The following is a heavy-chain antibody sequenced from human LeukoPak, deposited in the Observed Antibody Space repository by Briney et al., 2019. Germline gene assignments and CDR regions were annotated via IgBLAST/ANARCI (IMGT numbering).Heavy chain of an antibody. CDR1: GYTFTGYY. CDR2: INPNSGGT. V-gene: IGHV1-2*02. Sequence: ASVKVSCKASGYTFTGYYMHWVRQAPGQGLEWMGWINPNSGGTNYAQTFQGRVTMTRDTSISTAYMELSRLRSDDTAVYYCARDSSGWYRDSRYYFDYWGQGTLVTVSS. D-gene: IGHD6-19*01. J-gene: IGHJ4*02. CDR3: ARDSSGWYRDSRYYFDY.